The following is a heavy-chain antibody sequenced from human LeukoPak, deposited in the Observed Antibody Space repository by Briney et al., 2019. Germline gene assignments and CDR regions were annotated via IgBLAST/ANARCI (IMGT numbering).Heavy chain of an antibody. D-gene: IGHD3-10*01. CDR2: ISAHNGDV. Sequence: ASVKVSCKASGYSFPNYGISWVRQAPGQGLEWMGRISAHNGDVIYAPKFQGRVTMTTDTSTTTAYMELRSLRFDDTAVYYCARYNSLLRGVTTSDYWGQGTLVTVYS. CDR1: GYSFPNYG. J-gene: IGHJ4*02. V-gene: IGHV1-18*01. CDR3: ARYNSLLRGVTTSDY.